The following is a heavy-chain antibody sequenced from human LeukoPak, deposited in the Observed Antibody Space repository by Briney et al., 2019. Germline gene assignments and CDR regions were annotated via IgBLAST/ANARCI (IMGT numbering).Heavy chain of an antibody. CDR2: INHSGST. D-gene: IGHD5-12*01. CDR1: GGSFSGYY. V-gene: IGHV4-34*01. J-gene: IGHJ3*02. CDR3: ARGRRAVVVATKRRTSDAFDI. Sequence: KGSETLSLTCAVYGGSFSGYYWSWIRQPPGKGLEWIGEINHSGSTNYNPSLKGRVTISVDTSKNQFSLKLSSVTAADTAVYYCARGRRAVVVATKRRTSDAFDIWGQGTMVTVSS.